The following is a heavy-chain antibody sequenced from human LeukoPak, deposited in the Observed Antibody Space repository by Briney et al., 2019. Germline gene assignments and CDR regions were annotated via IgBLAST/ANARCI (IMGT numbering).Heavy chain of an antibody. CDR1: GGSFSGYY. D-gene: IGHD3-22*01. J-gene: IGHJ4*02. V-gene: IGHV4-34*01. CDR3: ARGTYYYDSSGHLTHHIFGY. CDR2: INHSGST. Sequence: PSETLSLTCAVYGGSFSGYYWSWIRQPPGKGLEWIGEINHSGSTNYNPSLKSRVTISVDTSKNQFSLKLSSVTAADTAVYYCARGTYYYDSSGHLTHHIFGYWGQGTLVTVSS.